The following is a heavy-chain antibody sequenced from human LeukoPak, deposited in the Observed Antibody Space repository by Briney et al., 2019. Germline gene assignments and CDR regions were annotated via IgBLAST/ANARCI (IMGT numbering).Heavy chain of an antibody. V-gene: IGHV4-31*03. J-gene: IGHJ4*02. D-gene: IGHD1-14*01. CDR2: VYYSGST. Sequence: PSETLSLTCTVSGGSISSGGYYWSWIRQHPGKGLEWIGYVYYSGSTYYNPSLKSRVTISVDTSKNQFSLKLSSVTAADTAVYYCARSGRRGLTPTDWGQGTLVTVPS. CDR1: GGSISSGGYY. CDR3: ARSGRRGLTPTD.